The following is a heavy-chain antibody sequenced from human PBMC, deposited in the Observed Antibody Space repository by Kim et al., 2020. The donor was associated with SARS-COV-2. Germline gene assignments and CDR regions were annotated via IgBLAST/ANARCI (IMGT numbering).Heavy chain of an antibody. J-gene: IGHJ4*02. CDR2: ISYDGSNK. CDR3: ASGYDFWSGRKLFDY. CDR1: GFTFSSYA. V-gene: IGHV3-30-3*01. Sequence: GGSLRLSCAASGFTFSSYAMHWVRQAPGKGLEWVAVISYDGSNKYYADSVKGRFTISRDNSKNTLYLQMNSLRAEDTAVYYCASGYDFWSGRKLFDYWGQGTLVTVSS. D-gene: IGHD3-3*01.